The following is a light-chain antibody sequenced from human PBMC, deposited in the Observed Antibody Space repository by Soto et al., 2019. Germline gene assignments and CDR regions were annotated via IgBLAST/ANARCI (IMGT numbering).Light chain of an antibody. CDR2: GVS. V-gene: IGLV2-14*01. Sequence: QSALTQPASVSGSPGQSITISCTGTSSDVGGYNYVSWYQQHPGKAPKLIIYGVSNRPSGVSNRLSGSKSGNTASLTISGLQAEDESDYYCSSYTSSSIDSVFGTGTKLTVL. CDR1: SSDVGGYNY. CDR3: SSYTSSSIDSV. J-gene: IGLJ1*01.